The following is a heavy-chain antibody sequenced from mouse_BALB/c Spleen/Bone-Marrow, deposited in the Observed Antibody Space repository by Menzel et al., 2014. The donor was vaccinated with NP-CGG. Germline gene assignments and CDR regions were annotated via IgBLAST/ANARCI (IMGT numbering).Heavy chain of an antibody. CDR1: GYSITSGHY. D-gene: IGHD1-1*01. V-gene: IGHV3-6*02. CDR3: GRDRGNYYGTSYIAY. Sequence: ESGPGLVKPSQSLSLTCSVTGYSITSGHYWNWIRQFPGNKLEWMGYINYDGTNNYNPSLRNRISITRDTSKNQFFLKLNSVTTEDTATYFRGRDRGNYYGTSYIAYWGQGTLVTVSA. CDR2: INYDGTN. J-gene: IGHJ3*01.